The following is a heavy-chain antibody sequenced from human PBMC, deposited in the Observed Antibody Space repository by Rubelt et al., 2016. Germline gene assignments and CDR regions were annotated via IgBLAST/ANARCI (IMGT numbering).Heavy chain of an antibody. CDR3: AGRPYCGGDCYFFDY. V-gene: IGHV4-34*01. CDR1: GGSFSDYY. J-gene: IGHJ4*02. D-gene: IGHD2-21*01. Sequence: QVQLQQWGAGLLKPSETLSLTCAVYGGSFSDYYWSWIRQPPGKGLEWIGEINHSGSTNYNPSLKSRVTIPVDTSKNQFPRKLNPGTAADTAGYYWAGRPYCGGDCYFFDYWGQGSLVTVSS. CDR2: INHSGST.